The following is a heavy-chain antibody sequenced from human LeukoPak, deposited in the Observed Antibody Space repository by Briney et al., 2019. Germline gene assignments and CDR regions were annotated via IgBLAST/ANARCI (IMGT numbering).Heavy chain of an antibody. CDR2: INQYGSES. CDR3: ATYDFWSGFGLGN. CDR1: GFTFSSYW. Sequence: GGSLRLSCAASGFTFSSYWMSWVRQAPGKGLEWLVNINQYGSESYSVDSVKGRFTISRDNTKNSLYLQMSSLRAEDAAVYHCATYDFWSGFGLGNWGQGTLVTVPS. D-gene: IGHD3-3*01. V-gene: IGHV3-7*01. J-gene: IGHJ4*02.